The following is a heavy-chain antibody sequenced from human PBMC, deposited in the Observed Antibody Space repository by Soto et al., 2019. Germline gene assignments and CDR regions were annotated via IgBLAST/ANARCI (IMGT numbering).Heavy chain of an antibody. Sequence: PSETLSLTCAVYGGSFSGYYWSWIRQPPGKGLEWIGEINHSVSTNYNPSLKSRVTISVDTSKNQFSLKLSSVTAADTAVYYCARDRYSSSPDAFDIWGQGTTVTVSS. D-gene: IGHD6-13*01. CDR1: GGSFSGYY. V-gene: IGHV4-34*01. CDR3: ARDRYSSSPDAFDI. CDR2: INHSVST. J-gene: IGHJ3*02.